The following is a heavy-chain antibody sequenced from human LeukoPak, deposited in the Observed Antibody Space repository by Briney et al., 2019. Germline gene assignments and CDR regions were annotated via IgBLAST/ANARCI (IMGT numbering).Heavy chain of an antibody. CDR2: INQDGSDK. CDR3: ARPRYCSSGNCYSDY. V-gene: IGHV3-7*01. CDR1: GFTFSTYW. J-gene: IGHJ4*02. D-gene: IGHD2-15*01. Sequence: GGSQRLSCAASGFTFSTYWMSWVRQAPGKGLVWVANINQDGSDKYYVDSVKGRFTISRDNAKNSLYLQMNSLRAEDTAVYYCARPRYCSSGNCYSDYWGQGALVTVSS.